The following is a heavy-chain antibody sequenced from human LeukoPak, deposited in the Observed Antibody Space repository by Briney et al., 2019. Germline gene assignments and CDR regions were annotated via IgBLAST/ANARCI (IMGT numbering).Heavy chain of an antibody. Sequence: ASVTVSCKASGGTFSSYAISWVRQAPGQGLEWMGGIIPIFGTANYAQKFQGRVTITADESTSTAYMELSSLRSEDTAVYYCASGAPNFIAARRWYFDYWGQGTLVTVSS. V-gene: IGHV1-69*13. CDR1: GGTFSSYA. CDR2: IIPIFGTA. J-gene: IGHJ4*02. D-gene: IGHD6-6*01. CDR3: ASGAPNFIAARRWYFDY.